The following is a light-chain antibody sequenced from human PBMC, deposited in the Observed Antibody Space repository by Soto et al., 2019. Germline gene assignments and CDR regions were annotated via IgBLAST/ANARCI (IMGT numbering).Light chain of an antibody. CDR2: GAS. CDR1: QSVSSN. V-gene: IGKV3-15*01. CDR3: QQYNNWPLYT. Sequence: EIVMTQSPATLSVSPGERATLSCRASQSVSSNLAWYQQKTGQAPRLLIYGASTRATGIPARLSGSGSGTEFTLTISSMQSEDFAVYYCQQYNNWPLYTFGQGTKLEIK. J-gene: IGKJ2*01.